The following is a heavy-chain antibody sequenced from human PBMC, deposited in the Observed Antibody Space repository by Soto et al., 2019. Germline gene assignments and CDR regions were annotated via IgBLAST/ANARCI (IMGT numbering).Heavy chain of an antibody. J-gene: IGHJ5*02. CDR3: ARGRNNWNYGDYHYGSWFDP. CDR2: MNPNSGNT. D-gene: IGHD1-7*01. Sequence: ASVKVSCKASGYTFTSYDINWVRQATGQGLEWMGWMNPNSGNTGYAQKFQGRVTMTRNTSISTAYMELSSLRSEDTAVYYCARGRNNWNYGDYHYGSWFDPWGQGTLVTVSS. V-gene: IGHV1-8*01. CDR1: GYTFTSYD.